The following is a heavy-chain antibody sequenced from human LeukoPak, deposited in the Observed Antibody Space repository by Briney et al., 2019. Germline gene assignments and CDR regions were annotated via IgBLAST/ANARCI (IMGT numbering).Heavy chain of an antibody. D-gene: IGHD3-10*01. CDR3: ARDTRYGSGSYYGNVFDI. CDR2: IFYSGST. CDR1: GDSITSYY. J-gene: IGHJ3*02. Sequence: SETLSLTCTASGDSITSYYCSWIRQPPGKGLEWIGYIFYSGSTNYNPSLKSRVTILVDTSKNQFSLKLNSVTAADTAVYYCARDTRYGSGSYYGNVFDIWGQGTMVTVSS. V-gene: IGHV4-59*01.